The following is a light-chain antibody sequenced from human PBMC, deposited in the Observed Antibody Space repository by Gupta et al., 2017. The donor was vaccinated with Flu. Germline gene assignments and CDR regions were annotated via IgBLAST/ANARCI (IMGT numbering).Light chain of an antibody. Sequence: QSALTQPASVSGSPGQSITISCTGTSSDVGSYNFVSWYQHHPDKAPKLIIYEGSKRPSGISNRFSGSRSGNTASLTISGLQAEDEAVYYCCSYAGSHVMFGGGTKLTVL. V-gene: IGLV2-23*01. CDR3: CSYAGSHVM. CDR1: SSDVGSYNF. CDR2: EGS. J-gene: IGLJ3*02.